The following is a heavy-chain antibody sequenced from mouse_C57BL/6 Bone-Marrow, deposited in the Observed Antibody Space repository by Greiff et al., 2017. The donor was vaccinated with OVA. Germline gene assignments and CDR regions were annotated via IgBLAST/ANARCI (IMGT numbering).Heavy chain of an antibody. CDR3: SEDSAVYYCARGDYDYDGYAMDY. CDR1: YTFSRRVH. Sequence: VQVVESGPELARPWASVKISCQAFYTFSRRVHFAIRDTNYWMKWVKQRPGQGLEWIGAIYPGTGDTSYNQKFKGKATLTANKSSRTAYMQRRGLTSEDSAVYYCARGDYDYDGYAMDYWGQGTSVTVSS. CDR2: GQGLEWIG. V-gene: IGHV1-87*01. J-gene: IGHJ4*01. D-gene: IGHD2-4*01.